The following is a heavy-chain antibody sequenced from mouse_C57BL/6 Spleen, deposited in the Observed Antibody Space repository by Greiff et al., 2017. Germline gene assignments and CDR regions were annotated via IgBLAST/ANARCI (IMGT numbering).Heavy chain of an antibody. CDR1: GFTFSSYA. CDR3: ARDRDYDGTSYAMDY. V-gene: IGHV5-4*01. Sequence: EVKLVESGGGLVKPGGSLKLSCAASGFTFSSYAMSWVRQTPEKRLEWVATISDGGSYTYYPDNVKGRFTISRDNAKNNLYLQMSHLKSEDTAMYYCARDRDYDGTSYAMDYWGQGTSVTVSS. J-gene: IGHJ4*01. CDR2: ISDGGSYT. D-gene: IGHD2-4*01.